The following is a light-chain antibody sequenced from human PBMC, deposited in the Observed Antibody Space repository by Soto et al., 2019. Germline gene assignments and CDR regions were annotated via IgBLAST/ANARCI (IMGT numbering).Light chain of an antibody. CDR1: QSIGTY. J-gene: IGKJ1*01. Sequence: DIQMTQSPSSLAASVGDRLIISCRARQSIGTYLNRYQQKPGRAPKLLVYATSSLQSGVTSRFSGSRAGTDFTLTISRLQPEDSAYESCQQSYSIPWSVGQGTKVEIK. CDR3: QQSYSIPWS. CDR2: ATS. V-gene: IGKV1-39*01.